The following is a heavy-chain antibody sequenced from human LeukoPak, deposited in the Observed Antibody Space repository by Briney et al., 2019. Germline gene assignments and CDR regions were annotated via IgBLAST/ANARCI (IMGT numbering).Heavy chain of an antibody. CDR3: ASAGLGSSGYNRLRYFDY. CDR1: GGSISSSSYY. J-gene: IGHJ4*02. CDR2: IYYSGST. V-gene: IGHV4-39*07. Sequence: SETLSLTCTVSGGSISSSSYYWGWIRQPPGKGLEWIGSIYYSGSTYYNLSLKSRVTISVDTSKNQFSLKLSSVTAADTAVYYCASAGLGSSGYNRLRYFDYWGQGTLVTVSS. D-gene: IGHD3-22*01.